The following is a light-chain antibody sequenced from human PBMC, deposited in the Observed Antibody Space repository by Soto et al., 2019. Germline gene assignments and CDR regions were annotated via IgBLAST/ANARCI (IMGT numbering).Light chain of an antibody. CDR3: CSDAGNSRVV. V-gene: IGLV2-11*01. Sequence: SVLTQPRSVSGSPGQSVTISCTGTSSDVGGYNYVSWYQQHPGKAPKLVIYDVSKRPSGVPDRFSGSKSANTASLTISGLQAEDEADYCCCSDAGNSRVVFGGGTKVTVL. CDR2: DVS. CDR1: SSDVGGYNY. J-gene: IGLJ2*01.